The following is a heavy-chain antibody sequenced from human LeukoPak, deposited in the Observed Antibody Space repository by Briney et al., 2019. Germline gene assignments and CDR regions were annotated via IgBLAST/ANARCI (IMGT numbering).Heavy chain of an antibody. CDR1: GYTFTGYY. CDR2: INPNSGGT. Sequence: ASVKVSCKASGYTFTGYYMHWVRQAPGQGLEWMGWINPNSGGTNSAQKFQGRVTTTRDTSISTAYMELRSLRSDDTAVYYCVRDKNYYDNTDPKYHFDFWGQGTLVTVSS. J-gene: IGHJ4*02. V-gene: IGHV1-2*02. D-gene: IGHD3-22*01. CDR3: VRDKNYYDNTDPKYHFDF.